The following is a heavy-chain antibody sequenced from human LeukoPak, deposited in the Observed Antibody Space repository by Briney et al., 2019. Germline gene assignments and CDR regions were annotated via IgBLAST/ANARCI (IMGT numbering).Heavy chain of an antibody. CDR1: GFTFSGYG. CDR3: AKLPAPSCSGGSCYSNAFDY. D-gene: IGHD2-15*01. CDR2: ISYDGSNK. Sequence: YPGGSLRLSCAASGFTFSGYGMHWVRQAPGKGLEWVAVISYDGSNKYYADSVKGRFTISRDNSKNTLYLQMNSLRAEDTAVYYCAKLPAPSCSGGSCYSNAFDYWGQGTLVTVSS. J-gene: IGHJ4*02. V-gene: IGHV3-30*18.